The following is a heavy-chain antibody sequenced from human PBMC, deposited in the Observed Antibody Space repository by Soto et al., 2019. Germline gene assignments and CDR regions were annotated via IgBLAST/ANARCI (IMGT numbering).Heavy chain of an antibody. Sequence: EVQLVESGGGLVQPGGSLRLSCAASGFTFSSYWMHWVRQAPGKGLVWVSRINSDGSSTSYADSVKGRFTISRDNAKNTLYLKRNTPRAEETAVYYCAVAVAGPTAIGYWGQGTLVTVSS. D-gene: IGHD6-19*01. CDR1: GFTFSSYW. CDR2: INSDGSST. V-gene: IGHV3-74*01. J-gene: IGHJ4*02. CDR3: AVAVAGPTAIGY.